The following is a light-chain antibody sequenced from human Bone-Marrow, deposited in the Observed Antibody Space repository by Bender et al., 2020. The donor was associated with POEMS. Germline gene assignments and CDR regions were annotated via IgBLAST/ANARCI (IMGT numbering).Light chain of an antibody. V-gene: IGLV2-14*02. CDR3: QSYDSSLGESYV. CDR2: EVN. J-gene: IGLJ1*01. Sequence: QSALTQPASVSGSPGQSITISCTGTTSVFGSYNLVSWYQQHPGKAPKLMIYEVNKRPSGISNRFSGSKSGNTASLSISGLQAEDEADYYCQSYDSSLGESYVFGTGTTVTVL. CDR1: TSVFGSYNL.